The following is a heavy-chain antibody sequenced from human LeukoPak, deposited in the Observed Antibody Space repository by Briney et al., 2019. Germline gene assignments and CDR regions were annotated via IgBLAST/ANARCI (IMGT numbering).Heavy chain of an antibody. V-gene: IGHV4-4*09. D-gene: IGHD3-3*01. CDR2: IYTSGST. CDR3: ARESITIFGVVIDY. J-gene: IGHJ4*02. CDR1: GGSISSYY. Sequence: SETLSLTCTVSGGSISSYYWHWIRQPPGKGLEWIGYIYTSGSTNYNPSLKSRVTISVDTSKKQFSLKLSCVTAADTAVYYCARESITIFGVVIDYWGQGTPVTVSS.